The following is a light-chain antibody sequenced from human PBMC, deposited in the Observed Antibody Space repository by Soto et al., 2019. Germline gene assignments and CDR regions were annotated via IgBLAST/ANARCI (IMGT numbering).Light chain of an antibody. J-gene: IGKJ5*01. CDR2: DAS. Sequence: EIVLTQSPVTLSLSPGERATLSCRASQSVSSYLAWYQQKPGQAPRLLIYDASNRATGIPARFSGGGSGTDFTLTIDNLEPEDFAIYYCHQRSIWPPITFGQGTRLEIK. CDR1: QSVSSY. CDR3: HQRSIWPPIT. V-gene: IGKV3-11*01.